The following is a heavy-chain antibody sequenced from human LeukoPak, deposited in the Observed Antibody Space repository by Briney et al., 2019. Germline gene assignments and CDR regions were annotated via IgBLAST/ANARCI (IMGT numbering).Heavy chain of an antibody. CDR1: GFTFSSYA. V-gene: IGHV3-30*04. D-gene: IGHD1-26*01. J-gene: IGHJ4*02. CDR2: ISYDGSNK. Sequence: KSGGSLRLSCAASGFTFSSYAMHWVRQAPGKGLEWVAVISYDGSNKYYADSVKGRFTISRDNSKNTLYLQMNTLRAEDTAVYYCAKPPRVLSGSYNDWGQGTLVTVSS. CDR3: AKPPRVLSGSYND.